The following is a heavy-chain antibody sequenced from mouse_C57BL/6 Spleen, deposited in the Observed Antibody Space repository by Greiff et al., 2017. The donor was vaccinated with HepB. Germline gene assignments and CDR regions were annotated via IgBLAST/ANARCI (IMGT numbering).Heavy chain of an antibody. D-gene: IGHD5-1-1*01. V-gene: IGHV5-17*01. CDR1: GFTFSDYG. CDR3: AKGYTGHAMDY. CDR2: ISSGSSTI. Sequence: EVKLVESGGGLVKPGGSLKLSCAASGFTFSDYGMHWVRQAPEKGLEWVAYISSGSSTIYYADTVKGRFTISRDNAKNTLLLQMTSLRSEDTAMYYCAKGYTGHAMDYWGQGTSVTVSS. J-gene: IGHJ4*01.